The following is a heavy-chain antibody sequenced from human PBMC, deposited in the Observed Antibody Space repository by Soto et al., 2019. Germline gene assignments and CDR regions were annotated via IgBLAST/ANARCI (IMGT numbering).Heavy chain of an antibody. V-gene: IGHV1-69*12. Sequence: QVQLVQSGAEVKKPGSSVEVSCKASGGTFSSYAISWVRQAPGQGLEWMGGIIPIFGTANYAQKFQGRVTITADESTSTAYMELSSLRSEDTAVYYCARDLAGPWPRWGPFDYWGQGTLVTVSS. CDR2: IIPIFGTA. J-gene: IGHJ4*02. D-gene: IGHD3-16*01. CDR3: ARDLAGPWPRWGPFDY. CDR1: GGTFSSYA.